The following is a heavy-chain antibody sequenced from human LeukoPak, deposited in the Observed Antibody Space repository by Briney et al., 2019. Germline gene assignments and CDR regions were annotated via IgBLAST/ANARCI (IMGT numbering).Heavy chain of an antibody. Sequence: ASETLSLTCTVSGGSVSSYYWSWVRQPPGKGLEWIGHIYSSENTKYNSSLESRDTMSLVTSKNRFFLKLSSVTAADTAVYYCAIFYSGPSGWFVLWYFDLCGRGTLGTVSS. CDR1: GGSVSSYY. CDR3: AIFYSGPSGWFVLWYFDL. CDR2: IYSSENT. J-gene: IGHJ2*01. D-gene: IGHD6-19*01. V-gene: IGHV4-4*09.